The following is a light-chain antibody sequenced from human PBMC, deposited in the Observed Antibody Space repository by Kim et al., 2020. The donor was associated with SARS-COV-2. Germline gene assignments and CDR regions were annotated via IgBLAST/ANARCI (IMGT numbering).Light chain of an antibody. CDR1: QSIRTW. CDR3: QQYSSYSTT. V-gene: IGKV1-5*01. Sequence: DIQMTQSPSTLSASVGDRVTITCRASQSIRTWLAWYQQKPGKAPKVLIYDASSLESGVPSRFSGSGSGTDFTLTISSLQPDDSATYYCQQYSSYSTTFGQGTKLEI. CDR2: DAS. J-gene: IGKJ2*01.